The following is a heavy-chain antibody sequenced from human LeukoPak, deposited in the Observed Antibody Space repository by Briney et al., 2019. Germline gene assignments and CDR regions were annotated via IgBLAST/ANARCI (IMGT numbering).Heavy chain of an antibody. CDR2: IYTSGST. CDR1: GYSISSGYY. J-gene: IGHJ4*02. Sequence: SETLSLTCTVSGYSISSGYYWGWIRQPAGKGLEWIGRIYTSGSTNYNPSLKSRVTMSVDTSKNQFSLKLSSVTAADTAVYYCASQLKDGYNNGVVYWGQGTLVTVSS. CDR3: ASQLKDGYNNGVVY. D-gene: IGHD5-24*01. V-gene: IGHV4-4*07.